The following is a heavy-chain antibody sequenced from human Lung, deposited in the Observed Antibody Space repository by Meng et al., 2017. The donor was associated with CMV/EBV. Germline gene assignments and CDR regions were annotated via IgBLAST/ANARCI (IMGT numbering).Heavy chain of an antibody. CDR3: ARDSIVVPGRIYYYAMDV. J-gene: IGHJ6*01. CDR2: INNDGSST. Sequence: SCAASGFSFSSYWMHWVRQAPGRGLVWVAHINNDGSSTTYADFVKGRFIIFRDNAKNTVFLQMHSLGVEDTAVYYCARDSIVVPGRIYYYAMDVWXPGNXVNGAS. D-gene: IGHD6-19*01. CDR1: GFSFSSYW. V-gene: IGHV3-74*01.